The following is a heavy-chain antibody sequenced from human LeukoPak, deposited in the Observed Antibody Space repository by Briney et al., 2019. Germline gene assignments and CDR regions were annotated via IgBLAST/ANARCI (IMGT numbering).Heavy chain of an antibody. CDR2: ISWNSGSI. D-gene: IGHD6-19*01. CDR3: AKDNRRHYTSGPNPDSLH. Sequence: GGSLRLPCAGSGFIFNNYAMHWVRQPPGKGLEWVSGISWNSGSIDYADSVKGRFTISRDNAKNSLYLQMNSLRVEDTAFYYCAKDNRRHYTSGPNPDSLHWGQGALVTVSS. V-gene: IGHV3-9*01. J-gene: IGHJ4*02. CDR1: GFIFNNYA.